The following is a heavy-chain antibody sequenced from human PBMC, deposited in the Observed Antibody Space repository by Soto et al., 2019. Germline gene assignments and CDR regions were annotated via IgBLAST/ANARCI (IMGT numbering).Heavy chain of an antibody. J-gene: IGHJ6*02. CDR2: IIPLFGTT. CDR1: GDTFKNCV. CDR3: APDLGFGKLSVV. D-gene: IGHD3-10*01. Sequence: QVQVVQSGVEVRRPGSSVKVSCKASGDTFKNCVISWVRQAPGQGLEWLGGIIPLFGTTDFAQRFQGRLTITTDEDPTTAYIELSSLSSDDTATYYCAPDLGFGKLSVVWGQGTTVLVSS. V-gene: IGHV1-69*01.